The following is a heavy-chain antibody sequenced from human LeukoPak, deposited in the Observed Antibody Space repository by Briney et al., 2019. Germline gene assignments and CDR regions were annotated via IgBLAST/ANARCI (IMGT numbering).Heavy chain of an antibody. CDR2: IYYSGST. V-gene: IGHV4-39*07. J-gene: IGHJ6*02. CDR3: ARGPHYSVDTAMVTSYYYYYYGMDV. CDR1: GGSISSSSYY. Sequence: SETLSLTCTVSGGSISSSSYYWGWIRQPPGKGLEWIGSIYYSGSTYYNPSLKSRVTISVDTSKNQFSLKLSSVTAADTAVYYCARGPHYSVDTAMVTSYYYYYYGMDVWSQGTTVTVSS. D-gene: IGHD5-18*01.